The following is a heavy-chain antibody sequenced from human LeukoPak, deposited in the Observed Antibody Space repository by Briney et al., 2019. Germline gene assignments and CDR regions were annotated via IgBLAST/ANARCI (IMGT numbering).Heavy chain of an antibody. J-gene: IGHJ4*02. Sequence: HTGGSLRLSCAASGFTFSTYWMSWVRQAPGKGLEWMASIDQHGSEKYYVDSVKGRFTISRDNAKNSLYLQVNSLRAEDTAVYYCVRGRGDSSGWIYRGQGTLVTVSS. D-gene: IGHD6-19*01. CDR1: GFTFSTYW. CDR3: VRGRGDSSGWIY. V-gene: IGHV3-7*04. CDR2: IDQHGSEK.